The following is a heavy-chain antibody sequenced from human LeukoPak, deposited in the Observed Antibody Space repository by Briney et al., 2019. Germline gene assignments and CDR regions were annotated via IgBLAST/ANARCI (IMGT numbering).Heavy chain of an antibody. D-gene: IGHD2-15*01. CDR2: ISYDGSNK. CDR1: GFTFSSYA. Sequence: GGSLRLSCAASGFTFSSYAMHWVRQAPGKGLEWVAVISYDGSNKYYADSVKGRFTISRDNSKNTLYLQMNSLRAEDTAVYYCARVVCSGGACSPLVPHYYYRMDVWGQGTTVTVSS. V-gene: IGHV3-30-3*01. J-gene: IGHJ6*02. CDR3: ARVVCSGGACSPLVPHYYYRMDV.